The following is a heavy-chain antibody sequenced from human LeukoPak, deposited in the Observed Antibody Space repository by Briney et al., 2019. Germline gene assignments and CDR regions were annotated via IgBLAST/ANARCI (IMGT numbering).Heavy chain of an antibody. CDR3: ARQGYYYDSSGYYPTD. Sequence: GESLRISCQGSGYSFSSYWIHWVRQMPGKGLESMGIIHPGNSENTYSPSFQGQVTMSVDKSINTAYLQWSSLKASDTAMYYCARQGYYYDSSGYYPTDWGQGTLVTVSS. CDR2: IHPGNSEN. D-gene: IGHD3-22*01. V-gene: IGHV5-51*01. CDR1: GYSFSSYW. J-gene: IGHJ4*02.